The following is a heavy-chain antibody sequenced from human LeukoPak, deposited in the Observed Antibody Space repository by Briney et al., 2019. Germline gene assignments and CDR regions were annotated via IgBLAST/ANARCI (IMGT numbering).Heavy chain of an antibody. Sequence: SVKVSCKASGGTFSSYAISWVRQAPGQGLEWMGGIIPIFGTANYAQKFQGRVTITADESTGTAYMELGSLRSEDTAVYYCARGYDSSGYYYHWGQGTLVTVSS. CDR2: IIPIFGTA. J-gene: IGHJ5*02. V-gene: IGHV1-69*13. CDR1: GGTFSSYA. CDR3: ARGYDSSGYYYH. D-gene: IGHD3-22*01.